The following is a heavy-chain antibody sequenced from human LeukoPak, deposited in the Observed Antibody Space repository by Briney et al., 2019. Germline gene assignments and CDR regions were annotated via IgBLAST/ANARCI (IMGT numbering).Heavy chain of an antibody. V-gene: IGHV6-1*01. Sequence: SQSLSLTCAISGDSVSRDSIAWNWIRQSPSRGLEWLGRTYYRSKWYNDYAVSVKSRITINPDTSKNQFSLQLNSVTPEDTAVYYCARDKGQGSSSPNWFDPWGQGTLVTVSS. CDR3: ARDKGQGSSSPNWFDP. CDR1: GDSVSRDSIA. D-gene: IGHD6-13*01. J-gene: IGHJ5*02. CDR2: TYYRSKWYN.